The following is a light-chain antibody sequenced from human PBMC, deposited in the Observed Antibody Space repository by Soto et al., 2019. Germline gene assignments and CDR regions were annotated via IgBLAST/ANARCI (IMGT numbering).Light chain of an antibody. V-gene: IGKV2-24*01. Sequence: IVMTQTPLSSPVTLGQPAFISCRSSQSLVDSDGNTYLSWLQQRPGQPPRLLIYKISNRLSGVSDRFSGSGAGTYFTLKISRVEAEDVGLYYCMQATQFPWTFGQGTRVEI. CDR3: MQATQFPWT. CDR2: KIS. J-gene: IGKJ1*01. CDR1: QSLVDSDGNTY.